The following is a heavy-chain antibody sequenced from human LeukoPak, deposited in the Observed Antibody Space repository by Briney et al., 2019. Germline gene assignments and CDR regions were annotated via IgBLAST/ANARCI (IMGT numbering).Heavy chain of an antibody. J-gene: IGHJ5*02. CDR1: GYTFTANC. D-gene: IGHD6-13*01. CDR2: INPNSAAT. V-gene: IGHV1-2*02. Sequence: ASVEVSCKASGYTFTANCIHWVRQAPGQGLEWMGWINPNSAATSYAQNFEGRVTMTRDTSMTTHYMELSRLTSDDTAVYYCARGVGSSWFADWGQGTLVTVSS. CDR3: ARGVGSSWFAD.